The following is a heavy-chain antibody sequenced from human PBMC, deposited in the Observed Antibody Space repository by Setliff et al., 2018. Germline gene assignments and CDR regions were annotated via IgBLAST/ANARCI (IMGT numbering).Heavy chain of an antibody. J-gene: IGHJ4*02. CDR3: ARDGHNVYYFDY. V-gene: IGHV3-74*01. D-gene: IGHD1-1*01. Sequence: PGGSLRLSCAASGFSFSNYWMHWVRQAPGKGLVWVSRINSDGSSTNYADSVKGQFTVSRDNAKNTLYLQMNSLRAEDTAVYYCARDGHNVYYFDYWGLGPWSPSPQ. CDR2: INSDGSST. CDR1: GFSFSNYW.